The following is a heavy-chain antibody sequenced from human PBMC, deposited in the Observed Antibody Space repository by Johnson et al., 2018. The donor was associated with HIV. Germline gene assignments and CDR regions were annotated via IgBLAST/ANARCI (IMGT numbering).Heavy chain of an antibody. D-gene: IGHD6-13*01. V-gene: IGHV3-33*03. CDR2: IWYDGNNK. CDR3: AFEEPYSAAAGIDAFDI. J-gene: IGHJ3*02. CDR1: GFTFSSYG. Sequence: QMLLVESGGGVVQPGKSLRLSCAASGFTFSSYGMHWVRQAPGKGLQWVAAIWYDGNNKYYADSVKGRFTISRDNAKNSLYLQMNSLRAEDTAVYYCAFEEPYSAAAGIDAFDIWGQGTMVTVSS.